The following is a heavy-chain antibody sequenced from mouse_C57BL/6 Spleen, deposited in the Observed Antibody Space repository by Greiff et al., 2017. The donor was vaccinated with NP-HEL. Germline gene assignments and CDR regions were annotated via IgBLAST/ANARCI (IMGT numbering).Heavy chain of an antibody. Sequence: DVKLVESGGGLVKPGGSLKLSCAASGFTFSSYAMSWVRQTPEKRLEWVATISDGGSYTYYPDNVKGRFTISRDNAKNNLYLQMSHLKSEDTAMYYCARDRGYYYGSSYGYFDVWGTGTTVTVSS. J-gene: IGHJ1*03. CDR3: ARDRGYYYGSSYGYFDV. CDR1: GFTFSSYA. D-gene: IGHD1-1*01. CDR2: ISDGGSYT. V-gene: IGHV5-4*01.